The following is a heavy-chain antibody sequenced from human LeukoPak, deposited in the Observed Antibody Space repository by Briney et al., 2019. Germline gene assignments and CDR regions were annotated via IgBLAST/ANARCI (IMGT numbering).Heavy chain of an antibody. V-gene: IGHV4-39*07. Sequence: SETLSLTCTVSGGSISSSSYYWGWIRQPPGKGLEWIGSIYYSGSTNYNPSLKSRVTMSVDTSKNQFSLKLSSVTAADTAVYYCARDLYYDSSGPFDYWGQGTLVTVSS. CDR3: ARDLYYDSSGPFDY. CDR2: IYYSGST. D-gene: IGHD3-22*01. J-gene: IGHJ4*02. CDR1: GGSISSSSYY.